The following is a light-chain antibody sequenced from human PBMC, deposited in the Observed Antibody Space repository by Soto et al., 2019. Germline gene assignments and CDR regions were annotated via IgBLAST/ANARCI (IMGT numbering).Light chain of an antibody. V-gene: IGLV7-43*01. CDR3: LLYYGAAVV. J-gene: IGLJ2*01. CDR2: STN. CDR1: TGPVTSDYY. Sequence: QAVVTQAPSLTVSPGGTVTLTCASSTGPVTSDYYPNWFQQKPGQAPRALIYSTNKKHSWTPARFSGSLLGGKAALTLSGVQPEDEADYYCLLYYGAAVVFGGGTKVTVL.